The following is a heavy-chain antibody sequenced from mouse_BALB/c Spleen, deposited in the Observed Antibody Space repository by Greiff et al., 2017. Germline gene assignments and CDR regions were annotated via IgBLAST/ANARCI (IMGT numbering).Heavy chain of an antibody. CDR2: IDPANGNT. D-gene: IGHD1-1*01. J-gene: IGHJ3*01. Sequence: VQLKESGAELVKPGASVKLSCTASGFNIKDTYMHWVKQRPEQGLEWIGRIDPANGNTKYDPKFQGKATITADTSSNTAYLQLSSLTSEDTAVYYCARRDYYGPWFAYWGQGTLVTVSA. V-gene: IGHV14-3*02. CDR3: ARRDYYGPWFAY. CDR1: GFNIKDTY.